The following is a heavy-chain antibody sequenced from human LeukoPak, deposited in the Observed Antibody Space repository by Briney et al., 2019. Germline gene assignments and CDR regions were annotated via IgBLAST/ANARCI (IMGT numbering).Heavy chain of an antibody. J-gene: IGHJ4*02. CDR1: RFTFSDYW. CDR2: IKQDGSDK. V-gene: IGHV3-7*01. CDR3: ARSLWPADY. D-gene: IGHD3-10*01. Sequence: GGSLRLSCAASRFTFSDYWMSWVRQAPGKGLEWVADIKQDGSDKKYVDSVKGRFTISGDSAKKSLYLQMDSLRAEDTAVYYCARSLWPADYWGQGTLVTVSS.